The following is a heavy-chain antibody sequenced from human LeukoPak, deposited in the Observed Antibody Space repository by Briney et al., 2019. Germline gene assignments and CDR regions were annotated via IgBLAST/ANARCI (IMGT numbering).Heavy chain of an antibody. CDR3: ARFFLLVGRGFVVPAALDY. V-gene: IGHV1-18*04. D-gene: IGHD2-2*01. J-gene: IGHJ4*02. Sequence: ASVKVSCKASGYTFTSYGISWVRQAPGQGLEWMGWISAYNGNTNYAQKLQGRVTMTTDTSTSTAYMELRSLRSDDTAVYYCARFFLLVGRGFVVPAALDYWGQGTLVTVSS. CDR1: GYTFTSYG. CDR2: ISAYNGNT.